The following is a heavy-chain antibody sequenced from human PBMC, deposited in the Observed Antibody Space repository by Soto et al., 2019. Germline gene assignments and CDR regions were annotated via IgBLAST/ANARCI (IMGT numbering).Heavy chain of an antibody. CDR3: VRDSHGDY. CDR1: GFTFSNYW. J-gene: IGHJ4*02. Sequence: EVQLVESGGGLVQPGGSLRLSCAGSGFTFSNYWMHWVRQAPGKGLEWVSRIDHDGPRDYVDSVRGRFTFSRDNVENTVYLQMNSLRPEDTAVYYCVRDSHGDYWGQGTLVTGSS. CDR2: IDHDGPR. V-gene: IGHV3-74*01.